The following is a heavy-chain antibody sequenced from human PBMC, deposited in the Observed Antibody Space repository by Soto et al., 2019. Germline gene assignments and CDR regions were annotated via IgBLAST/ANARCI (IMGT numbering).Heavy chain of an antibody. Sequence: QVQLQQWGAGLLKPSETLSLTCAVYGGSFSGYYWSWIRQPPGKGLEWIGEINHSGSTNYNPSLKSRVTISVDTSKNQFSLKLSSVTAADTAVYYCARGRDFTAGYLDYWGQGTLVTVSS. J-gene: IGHJ4*02. V-gene: IGHV4-34*01. CDR1: GGSFSGYY. CDR2: INHSGST. CDR3: ARGRDFTAGYLDY. D-gene: IGHD5-18*01.